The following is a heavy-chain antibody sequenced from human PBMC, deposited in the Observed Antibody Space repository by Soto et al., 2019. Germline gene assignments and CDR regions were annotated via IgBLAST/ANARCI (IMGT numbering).Heavy chain of an antibody. V-gene: IGHV4-4*07. CDR2: IYTSGST. CDR1: GCSIGSYY. J-gene: IGHJ6*02. D-gene: IGHD4-17*01. CDR3: ARVGGANVLGITGYNHGMDV. Sequence: TLSLTCTVSGCSIGSYYLSWIRQPAGKELEWIGHIYTSGSTNYNPSLKSRVTMSVDTSKNQFSLKLSSVTAADTAVYYCARVGGANVLGITGYNHGMDVWGQGTTVTVSS.